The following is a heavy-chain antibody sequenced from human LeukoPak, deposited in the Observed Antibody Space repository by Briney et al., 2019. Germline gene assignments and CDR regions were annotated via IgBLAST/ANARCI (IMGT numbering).Heavy chain of an antibody. CDR2: INSDASTI. V-gene: IGHV3-74*01. CDR1: GLTFSSDW. J-gene: IGHJ5*02. D-gene: IGHD2-8*01. CDR3: AREDCTIGAVCSSLLDR. Sequence: QTGGSLRLSCAASGLTFSSDWMHWVRQVPGKGLVWVSRINSDASTINYADSVKGRFTISRDNAKNTLYLQMNNLRAEDTAVYYCAREDCTIGAVCSSLLDRWGRGTLVTVSS.